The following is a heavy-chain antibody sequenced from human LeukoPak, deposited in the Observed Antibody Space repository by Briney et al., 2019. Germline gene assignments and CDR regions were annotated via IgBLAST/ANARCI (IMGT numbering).Heavy chain of an antibody. CDR3: TRDRGTYNWLDP. J-gene: IGHJ5*02. D-gene: IGHD1-26*01. CDR1: GFTLSDSA. Sequence: AGGSLRLSCAASGFTLSDSAIHWVRQAFGKGLEWVGLIDRPAKSYATAYGASVGGRFTISRDDSKNTAYLQMDSLKTEDTALYYCTRDRGTYNWLDPWGQGTLVTVSS. CDR2: IDRPAKSYAT. V-gene: IGHV3-73*01.